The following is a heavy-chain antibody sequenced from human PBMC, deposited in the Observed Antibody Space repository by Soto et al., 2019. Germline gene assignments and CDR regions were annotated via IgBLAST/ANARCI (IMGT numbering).Heavy chain of an antibody. CDR2: IIPIFGTA. D-gene: IGHD6-6*01. J-gene: IGHJ6*02. CDR3: ARAAPYYYGMDV. CDR1: GGTFSSYA. V-gene: IGHV1-69*13. Sequence: SVKVSCKASGGTFSSYAISWVRQAPGQGLEWMGGIIPIFGTANYAQKFQGRVTITADESTSTAYMELSSLRSEDTAVYYCARAAPYYYGMDVWGQGTTVTVSS.